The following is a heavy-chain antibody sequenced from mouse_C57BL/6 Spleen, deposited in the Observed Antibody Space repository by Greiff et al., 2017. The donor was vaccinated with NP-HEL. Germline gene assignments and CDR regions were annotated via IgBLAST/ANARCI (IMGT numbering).Heavy chain of an antibody. CDR3: ARSRYDYDVAY. D-gene: IGHD2-4*01. J-gene: IGHJ3*01. V-gene: IGHV1-42*01. CDR1: GYSFTGYY. Sequence: VHVKQSGPELVKPGASVKISCKASGYSFTGYYMNWVKQSPEKSLEWIGEINPSTGGTTYNQKFKAKATLTVDKSSSTAYMQLKSLTSEDSAVYYCARSRYDYDVAYWGQGTLVTVSA. CDR2: INPSTGGT.